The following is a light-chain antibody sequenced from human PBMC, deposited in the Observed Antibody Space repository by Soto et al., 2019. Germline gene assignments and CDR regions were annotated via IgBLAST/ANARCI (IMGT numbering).Light chain of an antibody. CDR3: SSYTSSSRAEV. J-gene: IGLJ1*01. Sequence: QSALTQPASVSGSPGQSITISCTGTSSDVGGYNYVSWYQQHPGKAPKLMIYDVSNRPSGVSNRFSGSKSGNTASLTISGLQAEDEADYYCSSYTSSSRAEVFGTGTKLTVL. CDR2: DVS. V-gene: IGLV2-14*01. CDR1: SSDVGGYNY.